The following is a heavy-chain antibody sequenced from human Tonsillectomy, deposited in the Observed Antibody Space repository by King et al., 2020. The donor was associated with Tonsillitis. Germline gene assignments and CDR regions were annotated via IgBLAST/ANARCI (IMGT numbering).Heavy chain of an antibody. CDR1: GFTFSSYA. CDR3: ARDGAWGYGYFQDY. D-gene: IGHD3-22*01. V-gene: IGHV3-30*04. CDR2: ISYDGSNK. J-gene: IGHJ4*02. Sequence: VQLVESGGGVVQPGRSLRLYCAASGFTFSSYAMHWVRQAPGKRLEWVAVISYDGSNKYYADSVKGRFTISRDNSKNTLYLQTNSLRAEDTAVYYCARDGAWGYGYFQDYWGQGTLVTVSS.